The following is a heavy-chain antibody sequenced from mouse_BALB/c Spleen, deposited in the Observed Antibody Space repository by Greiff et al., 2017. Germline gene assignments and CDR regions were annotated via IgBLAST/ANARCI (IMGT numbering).Heavy chain of an antibody. CDR1: GFAFSSYD. V-gene: IGHV5-12-1*01. J-gene: IGHJ4*01. D-gene: IGHD2-4*01. CDR2: ISSGGGST. CDR3: ARHEDDYPYYYAMDY. Sequence: EVQLVESGGGLVKPGGSLKLSCAASGFAFSSYDMSWVRQTPEKRLEWVAYISSGGGSTYYPDTVKGRFTISRDNAKNTLYLQMSSLKSEDTAMYYCARHEDDYPYYYAMDYWGQGTSVTVSS.